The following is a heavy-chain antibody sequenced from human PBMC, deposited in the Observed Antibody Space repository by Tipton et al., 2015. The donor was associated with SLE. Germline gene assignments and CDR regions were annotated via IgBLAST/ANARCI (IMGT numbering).Heavy chain of an antibody. D-gene: IGHD4-17*01. CDR2: IYYSGST. CDR1: GGSISSGGYY. J-gene: IGHJ2*01. V-gene: IGHV4-61*08. Sequence: TLSLTCTVSGGSISSGGYYWSWIRQHPGKGLEWIGDIYYSGSTNYNPSLKSRVTISVDTSKNQFSLKLSSVTAADTAVYYCARDLRSMTTVTRGFDLWGRGTLVTVSS. CDR3: ARDLRSMTTVTRGFDL.